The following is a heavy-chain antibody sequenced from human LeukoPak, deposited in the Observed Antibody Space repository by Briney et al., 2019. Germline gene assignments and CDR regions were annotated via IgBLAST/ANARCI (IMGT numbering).Heavy chain of an antibody. J-gene: IGHJ3*02. D-gene: IGHD2-21*02. Sequence: SETLSLTCTVSGASIRNYYWSWIRQPPGKGLEWIGEINHSGSTNYNPSLKSRVTISVDTSKNQFSLKLSSVTAADTAVYYCARYGVCGGGDCYSDLHAFDIWGQGTMVTVSS. CDR3: ARYGVCGGGDCYSDLHAFDI. CDR1: GASIRNYY. V-gene: IGHV4-34*01. CDR2: INHSGST.